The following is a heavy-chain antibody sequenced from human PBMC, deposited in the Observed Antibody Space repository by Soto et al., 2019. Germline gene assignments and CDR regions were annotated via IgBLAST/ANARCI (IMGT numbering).Heavy chain of an antibody. CDR2: IIPIFGTA. Sequence: SVKVSCKASGGAFSSYAISWVRQAPGQGLEWMGGIIPIFGTANYAQKFQGRVTITADKSTSTAYMELSSLRSEDTAVYYCARVRGVSGGSCYDIWGQGTMVTVSS. V-gene: IGHV1-69*06. CDR3: ARVRGVSGGSCYDI. D-gene: IGHD2-15*01. CDR1: GGAFSSYA. J-gene: IGHJ3*02.